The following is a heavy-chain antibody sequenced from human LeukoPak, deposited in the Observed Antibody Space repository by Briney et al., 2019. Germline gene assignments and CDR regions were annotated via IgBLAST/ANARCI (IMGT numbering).Heavy chain of an antibody. D-gene: IGHD2-8*02. CDR1: GFTFSSYW. V-gene: IGHV3-7*01. CDR3: ARDEFVLSVDSSPFPFDY. Sequence: GVLRLSCAASGFTFSSYWMSWVRQAPGKGLEWVANIKQDGSEKYYVDSVKGRFTISRDNAKNSLYLQMNSLRAEDTAVYYCARDEFVLSVDSSPFPFDYWGQGTLVTVSS. J-gene: IGHJ4*02. CDR2: IKQDGSEK.